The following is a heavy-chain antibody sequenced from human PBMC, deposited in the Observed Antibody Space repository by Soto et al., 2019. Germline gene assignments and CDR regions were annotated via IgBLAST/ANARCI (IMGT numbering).Heavy chain of an antibody. Sequence: QVQLQESGPGLVKPSETLSLTCTVSGGSVSSGSYYWSWIRQPPGKGLEWIGYIYYSGSTNYNPTLKSRVTLSVDTPKNQCSLKLSSVTAADTAVYYCAGGGRWDSSGYPFRENAFDIWGQGTMVTVSS. CDR3: AGGGRWDSSGYPFRENAFDI. V-gene: IGHV4-61*01. J-gene: IGHJ3*02. D-gene: IGHD3-22*01. CDR1: GGSVSSGSYY. CDR2: IYYSGST.